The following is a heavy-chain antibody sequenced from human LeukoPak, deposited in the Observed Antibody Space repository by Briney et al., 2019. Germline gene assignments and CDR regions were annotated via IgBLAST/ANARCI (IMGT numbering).Heavy chain of an antibody. J-gene: IGHJ4*02. CDR1: GYSFTSYW. CDR2: IDPSDSYT. V-gene: IGHV5-10-1*01. D-gene: IGHD6-19*01. Sequence: GESLQISCKGSGYSFTSYWISWVRQMPGKGLEWMGRIDPSDSYTNYSPSFQGHVTISADKSISTAYLQWSSLKASDTAMYYCARHPGPVAVAVDYWGQGTLVTVSS. CDR3: ARHPGPVAVAVDY.